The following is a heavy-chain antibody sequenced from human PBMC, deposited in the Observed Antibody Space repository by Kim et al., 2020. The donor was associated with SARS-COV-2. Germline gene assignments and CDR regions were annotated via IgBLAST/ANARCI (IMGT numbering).Heavy chain of an antibody. CDR2: ISGSSGST. CDR1: GFTFSSYA. CDR3: AKDLPMRNYYDSSGYYPSHL. Sequence: GGSLRLSCAASGFTFSSYAMSWVRQAPGKGLEWVSAISGSSGSTYYADSVTGRFTISRDNSKNTLYLQMNSLRAEDTAIYYCAKDLPMRNYYDSSGYYPSHLWGQGTLVTVSS. V-gene: IGHV3-23*01. D-gene: IGHD3-22*01. J-gene: IGHJ4*02.